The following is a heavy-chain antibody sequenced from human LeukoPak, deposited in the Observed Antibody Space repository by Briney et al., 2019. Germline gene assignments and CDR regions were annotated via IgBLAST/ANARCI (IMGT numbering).Heavy chain of an antibody. V-gene: IGHV4-59*12. CDR2: IYYTGNT. CDR3: ARGLIAAAGQFDY. CDR1: GGSISNYY. D-gene: IGHD6-13*01. J-gene: IGHJ4*02. Sequence: SETLSLTCTVSGGSISNYYWNWIRQPPGKGLEWIGYIYYTGNTNYNPSLKSRVTISVDTSKNQFSLKLSSVTAADTAVYYCARGLIAAAGQFDYWGQGTLVTVSS.